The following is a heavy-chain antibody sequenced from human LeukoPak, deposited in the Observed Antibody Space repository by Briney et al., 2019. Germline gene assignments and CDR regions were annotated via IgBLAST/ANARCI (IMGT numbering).Heavy chain of an antibody. Sequence: ASVRVSCKASGHTFTVYYIHWVRQAPGQGLEWMGWINPNSGDTNYAQKFQGRVTMTRDTSISTAYMELSRLRSDDTALYYCARGVAGTYYYYYMDVWGKGTTVTVSS. CDR3: ARGVAGTYYYYYMDV. J-gene: IGHJ6*03. D-gene: IGHD6-19*01. CDR2: INPNSGDT. V-gene: IGHV1-2*02. CDR1: GHTFTVYY.